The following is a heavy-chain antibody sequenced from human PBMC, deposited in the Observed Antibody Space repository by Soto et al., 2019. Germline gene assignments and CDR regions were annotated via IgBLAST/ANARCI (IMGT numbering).Heavy chain of an antibody. V-gene: IGHV1-18*01. CDR3: ARGRGVVIPACTPDAFDV. D-gene: IGHD2-21*01. CDR2: ISAFNDYT. J-gene: IGHJ3*01. Sequence: GASVKVSCKASGYTFNKYGFNWVRQAPGQGLEWTGRISAFNDYTNLAQKFQGRITLTTDASTNTAYMELQILRSDDTAMYYCARGRGVVIPACTPDAFDVWGQGTMVTVSS. CDR1: GYTFNKYG.